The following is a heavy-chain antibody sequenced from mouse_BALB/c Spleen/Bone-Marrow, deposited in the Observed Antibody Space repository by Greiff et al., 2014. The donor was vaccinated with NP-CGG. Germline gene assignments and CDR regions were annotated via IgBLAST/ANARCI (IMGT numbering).Heavy chain of an antibody. D-gene: IGHD1-2*01. CDR3: ARITTATGATDY. CDR1: GFSLTNYG. J-gene: IGHJ4*01. CDR2: IWADGST. V-gene: IGHV2-9*02. Sequence: QVQLQQSGPGLVAPPQSLSITCTVSGFSLTNYGVHWVRQPPGKGLEWLGVIWADGSTNYNSALMSRLSISKDNSKSQVFFKMNSLQTDDTAMYYCARITTATGATDYWGQGTSVTVSS.